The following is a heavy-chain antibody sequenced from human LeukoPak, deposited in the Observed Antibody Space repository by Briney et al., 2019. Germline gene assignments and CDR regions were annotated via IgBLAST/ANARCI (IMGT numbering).Heavy chain of an antibody. D-gene: IGHD5-18*01. CDR1: GFTFVSYA. CDR2: INGGSDTT. Sequence: GGSLRLSCAASGFTFVSYAMTWVRQAPGKGLGWVSAINGGSDTTYYADSVKGRFTISRDKSKNTMYLQMNSLRAEDTALYYCAKALDTYGYMRFDFWGQGTLVTVSS. CDR3: AKALDTYGYMRFDF. V-gene: IGHV3-23*01. J-gene: IGHJ4*02.